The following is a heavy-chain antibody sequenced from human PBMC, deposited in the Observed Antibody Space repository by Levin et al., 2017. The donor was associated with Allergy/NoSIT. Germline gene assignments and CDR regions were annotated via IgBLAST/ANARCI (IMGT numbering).Heavy chain of an antibody. Sequence: SETLSLTCTVSGGSISSYYWSWIRQPPGKGLEWIGYIYYSGITNYNPSLKSRVTILVDMSKNQFSLKLSSVTAADTAVYYCAALIVGATVDGSRFDPWGQGTLVTVSS. J-gene: IGHJ5*02. CDR3: AALIVGATVDGSRFDP. CDR2: IYYSGIT. V-gene: IGHV4-59*01. D-gene: IGHD1-26*01. CDR1: GGSISSYY.